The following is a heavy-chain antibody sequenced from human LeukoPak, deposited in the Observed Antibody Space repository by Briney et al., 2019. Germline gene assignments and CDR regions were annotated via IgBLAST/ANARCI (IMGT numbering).Heavy chain of an antibody. J-gene: IGHJ4*02. V-gene: IGHV5-51*01. D-gene: IGHD6-6*01. CDR2: IYPVNSDT. CDR3: ARYSSSSEGDY. CDR1: GYSFTNYW. Sequence: PGQSLKLSCEDSGYSFTNYWIGWVRQMPGKGLECMGIIYPVNSDTRYSPSFQAQVTISADKSISTAYLQWSSLKASDTAMYYCARYSSSSEGDYWGQGILDAVSS.